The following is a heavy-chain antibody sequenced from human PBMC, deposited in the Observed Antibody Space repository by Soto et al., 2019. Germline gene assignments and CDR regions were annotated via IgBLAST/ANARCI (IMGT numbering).Heavy chain of an antibody. V-gene: IGHV1-18*01. CDR1: GYTFTSYG. D-gene: IGHD6-19*01. J-gene: IGHJ1*01. Sequence: ASVKVSCKASGYTFTSYGISWVRQAPGQGLEWMGWISAYNGNTNYAQKFQGRVTMTTDTSTSTAYMELRSLRSDDTAVYYCARDGGSGWYPEYFQHWGQGTLVTVSS. CDR3: ARDGGSGWYPEYFQH. CDR2: ISAYNGNT.